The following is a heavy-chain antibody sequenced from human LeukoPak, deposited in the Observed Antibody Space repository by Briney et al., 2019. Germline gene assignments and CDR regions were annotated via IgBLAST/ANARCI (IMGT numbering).Heavy chain of an antibody. CDR2: ISWNSGSI. V-gene: IGHV3-9*01. CDR1: GFTFDDYA. J-gene: IGHJ3*02. D-gene: IGHD5-12*01. Sequence: PGGSVRLSCAASGFTFDDYAMHWVRQTPGKGLEWVSGISWNSGSIGYVDSVKGRFTISRDNAKNSLYLQMNSLRAEDTALYYCAKDPGYSGAFDIWGQGTMVTVSS. CDR3: AKDPGYSGAFDI.